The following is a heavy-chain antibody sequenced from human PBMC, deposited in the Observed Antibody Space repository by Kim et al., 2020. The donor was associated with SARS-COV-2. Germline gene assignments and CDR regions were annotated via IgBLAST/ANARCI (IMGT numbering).Heavy chain of an antibody. D-gene: IGHD3-9*01. V-gene: IGHV3-23*03. J-gene: IGHJ4*02. CDR1: GFTFSSYA. CDR3: AKDLHDILTGYSIGGEWTTFDY. CDR2: IYSGGSST. Sequence: GGSLRLSCAASGFTFSSYAMSWVRQAPGKGLEWVSVIYSGGSSTYYADSVKGRFTISRDNSKNTLYLQMNSLRAEDTAVYYCAKDLHDILTGYSIGGEWTTFDYWGQGTLVTVSS.